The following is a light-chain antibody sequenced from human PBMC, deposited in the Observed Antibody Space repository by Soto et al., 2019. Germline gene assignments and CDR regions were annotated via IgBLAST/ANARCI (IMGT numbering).Light chain of an antibody. CDR2: SNN. Sequence: QSVLTQPPSGSGTPGQTVIISCSGTSSNIGSNSVNWYQQLPGTAPKLLIFSNNQRPSGVPDRFSGSRSGTSASLPITGLQSEDEADYYCAVWDDSLNGLVFGGGTKLTVL. J-gene: IGLJ2*01. V-gene: IGLV1-44*01. CDR1: SSNIGSNS. CDR3: AVWDDSLNGLV.